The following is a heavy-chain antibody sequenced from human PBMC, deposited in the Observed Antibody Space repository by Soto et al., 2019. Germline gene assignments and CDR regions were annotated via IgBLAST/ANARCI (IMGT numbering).Heavy chain of an antibody. V-gene: IGHV6-1*01. CDR3: ARVVGSSEHDY. CDR1: GDSVSSNSPP. CDR2: TYYRSKWYS. J-gene: IGHJ4*02. Sequence: SQTRSLTCXISGDSVSSNSPPCNWIRQSPASGLEWLGRTYYRSKWYSDYAVSVKSRITIKPDTSKNQFTLQLNSVTPEDTAMYYCARVVGSSEHDYWGQGALVTVSS. D-gene: IGHD6-13*01.